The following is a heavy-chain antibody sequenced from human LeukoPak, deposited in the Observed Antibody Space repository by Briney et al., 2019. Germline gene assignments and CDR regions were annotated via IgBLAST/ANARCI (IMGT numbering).Heavy chain of an antibody. CDR1: GGSISSGGYY. J-gene: IGHJ2*01. CDR3: ARLTMFRGVIYGTDWHSDL. V-gene: IGHV4-61*08. D-gene: IGHD3-10*01. Sequence: SETLSLTCTVSGGSISSGGYYWSWIRQPPGKGLEWIGYIYYIGSTNYNPSLRSRVTISLDTSKNQFSLKLSSVTAADTAVYYCARLTMFRGVIYGTDWHSDLWGRGTLVTVSS. CDR2: IYYIGST.